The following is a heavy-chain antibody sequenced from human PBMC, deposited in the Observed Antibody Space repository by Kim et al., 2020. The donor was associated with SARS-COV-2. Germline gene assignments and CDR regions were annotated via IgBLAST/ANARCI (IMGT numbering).Heavy chain of an antibody. D-gene: IGHD6-19*01. Sequence: GGSLRLSCSASGFTFSSYAMHWVRQAPGKGLEYVSGISTNGGSTYYADSVKDRFIISRDNYRNMLNLQMSSLRSEDTAVYYCVKERTSGWYDFDYWGQGTLVTVSS. J-gene: IGHJ4*02. CDR2: ISTNGGST. CDR1: GFTFSSYA. CDR3: VKERTSGWYDFDY. V-gene: IGHV3-64D*06.